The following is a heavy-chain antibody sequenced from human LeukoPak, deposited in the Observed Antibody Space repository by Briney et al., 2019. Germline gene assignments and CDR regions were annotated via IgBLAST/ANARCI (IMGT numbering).Heavy chain of an antibody. Sequence: ASVKVSCKASGYTFTGYYMHWVRQAPGQGLEWMGWINPNSGGTNYAQKFQGRVTMTRDTSISTAYMELSRLRSDDTAVYYCARVTVGATRAFDIWGQGTMVTVSS. J-gene: IGHJ3*02. CDR2: INPNSGGT. V-gene: IGHV1-2*02. CDR3: ARVTVGATRAFDI. CDR1: GYTFTGYY. D-gene: IGHD1-26*01.